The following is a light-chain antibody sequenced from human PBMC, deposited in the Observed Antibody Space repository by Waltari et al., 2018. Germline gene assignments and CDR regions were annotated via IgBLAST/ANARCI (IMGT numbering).Light chain of an antibody. CDR3: QQYNSYPYT. J-gene: IGKJ2*01. Sequence: DIQMTQSPSTLSASVGDSVTITCRASQSVNTCLAWYQQKPGYAPKLLISKASTLQSGVPSRFIGSGSGTQFTLSIGSLQPEDFATYYYQQYNSYPYTFGQGTELEIK. CDR2: KAS. V-gene: IGKV1-5*03. CDR1: QSVNTC.